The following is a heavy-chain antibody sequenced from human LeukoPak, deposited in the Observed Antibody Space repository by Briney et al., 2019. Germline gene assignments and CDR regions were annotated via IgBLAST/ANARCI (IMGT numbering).Heavy chain of an antibody. CDR2: ISSSSSYI. D-gene: IGHD1-1*01. Sequence: GGSLRLSCAASGFTFSSYSMNWVRQAPGKGLEWVSSISSSSSYIYYADSVKGRFTISRDNAKNSLYLQMNSLRAEDTAVYYCARDTTYYYYMDVWGKGTTVTISS. CDR3: ARDTTYYYYMDV. CDR1: GFTFSSYS. J-gene: IGHJ6*03. V-gene: IGHV3-21*01.